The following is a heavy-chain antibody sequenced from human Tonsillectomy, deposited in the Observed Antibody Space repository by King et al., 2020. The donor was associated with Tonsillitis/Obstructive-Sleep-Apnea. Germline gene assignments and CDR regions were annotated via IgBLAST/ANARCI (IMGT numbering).Heavy chain of an antibody. CDR3: ARDGVPAAIDYYYYGMDV. CDR2: ISSGSSYI. Sequence: VQLVESGGGLVKPGGSLRLSCAASGFTFSSYSMNWVRQAPGKGLEWVSSISSGSSYIYYADSVKGRFTISRDNAKNSLYLQMNSLRAEDTAGYYCARDGVPAAIDYYYYGMDVWGQGTTVTVSS. J-gene: IGHJ6*02. V-gene: IGHV3-21*01. CDR1: GFTFSSYS. D-gene: IGHD2-2*01.